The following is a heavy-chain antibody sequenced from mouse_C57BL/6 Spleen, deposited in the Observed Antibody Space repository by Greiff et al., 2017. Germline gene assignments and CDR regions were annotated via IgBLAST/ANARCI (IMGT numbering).Heavy chain of an antibody. CDR1: GYAFSSSW. J-gene: IGHJ4*01. V-gene: IGHV1-82*01. CDR2: IYPGDGDT. Sequence: QVQLQQSGPELVKPAASVKISCKASGYAFSSSWMNWVKQRPGKGLEWIGRIYPGDGDTNYNGKFKGKATLTADKSSSTAYMQLSSLTSEDSAVYFCARSYHYAMDYWGQGTSVTVSS. D-gene: IGHD1-1*01. CDR3: ARSYHYAMDY.